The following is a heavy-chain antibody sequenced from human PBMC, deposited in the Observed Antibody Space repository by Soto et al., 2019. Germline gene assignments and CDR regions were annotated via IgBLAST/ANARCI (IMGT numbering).Heavy chain of an antibody. V-gene: IGHV1-2*04. Sequence: QVQLVQSGAEVKKPGASVKVSCKASGYTFTGYYMHWVRQAPGQGLEWMGWINPNSGGTNYVQKFQGWVTITRDTSISTAYMELSRLRSDDTAMYYCARGPPSFTVFGEMLYGMDVWGQGTTVTVSS. D-gene: IGHD3-3*01. CDR3: ARGPPSFTVFGEMLYGMDV. CDR2: INPNSGGT. CDR1: GYTFTGYY. J-gene: IGHJ6*02.